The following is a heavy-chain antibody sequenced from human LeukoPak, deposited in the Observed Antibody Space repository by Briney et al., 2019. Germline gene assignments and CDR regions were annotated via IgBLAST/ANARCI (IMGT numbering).Heavy chain of an antibody. D-gene: IGHD4-17*01. CDR1: GYTFTSYD. Sequence: ASVKVSCKASGYTFTSYDINWVRQATGQGLEWMGWMNPNSGNTGYAQKFQGRVTMTMNTSISTAYMELRSLRSEDTAVYYCARGRTVDGFDPWGQGTLVTVSS. CDR3: ARGRTVDGFDP. J-gene: IGHJ5*02. CDR2: MNPNSGNT. V-gene: IGHV1-8*01.